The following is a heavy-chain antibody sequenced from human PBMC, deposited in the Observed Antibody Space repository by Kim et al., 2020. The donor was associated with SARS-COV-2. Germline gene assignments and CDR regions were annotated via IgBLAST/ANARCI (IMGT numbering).Heavy chain of an antibody. V-gene: IGHV3-64D*06. CDR1: GFTFSSYA. D-gene: IGHD3-3*01. CDR2: ISSNGGST. Sequence: GGSLRLSCSASGFTFSSYAMHWVRQAPGKGLEYVSAISSNGGSTYYADSVKGRFTISRDNSKNTLYLQMSSLRAEDTAVYYCVGKYYDFWSGYYYYFDYWGQGTLVTVSS. CDR3: VGKYYDFWSGYYYYFDY. J-gene: IGHJ4*02.